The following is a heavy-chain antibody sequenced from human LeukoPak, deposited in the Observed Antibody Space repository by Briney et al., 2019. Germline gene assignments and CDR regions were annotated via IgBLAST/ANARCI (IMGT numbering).Heavy chain of an antibody. D-gene: IGHD3-22*01. V-gene: IGHV3-23*01. CDR1: GFTFSSYA. J-gene: IGHJ4*02. Sequence: PGGSLRLSCAASGFTFSSYAMSWVRQAPGKGLGWVSAISGSGGSTYYADSVKGRFTISRDNSKNTLYLQMNSLRAEDTAVYYCAKDKSGYYDSSGYFHYWGQGTLVTVSS. CDR2: ISGSGGST. CDR3: AKDKSGYYDSSGYFHY.